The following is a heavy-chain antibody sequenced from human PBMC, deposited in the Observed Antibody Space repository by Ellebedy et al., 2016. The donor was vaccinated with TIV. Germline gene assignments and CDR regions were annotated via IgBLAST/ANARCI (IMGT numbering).Heavy chain of an antibody. CDR2: INPGSGGT. Sequence: ASVKVSCKASGYTFTGYYIHWVRQAPGLGPEWMAIINPGSGGTSYAQKFQGRVTMTSDTSTSTVYMELSCLRSEDTAVYYCASGGRGTSGDPYYYGMDVWGQGTTVTVSS. CDR1: GYTFTGYY. CDR3: ASGGRGTSGDPYYYGMDV. J-gene: IGHJ6*02. D-gene: IGHD1-26*01. V-gene: IGHV1-46*01.